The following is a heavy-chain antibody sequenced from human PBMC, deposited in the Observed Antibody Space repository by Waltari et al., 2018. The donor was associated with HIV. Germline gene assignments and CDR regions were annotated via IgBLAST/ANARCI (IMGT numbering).Heavy chain of an antibody. J-gene: IGHJ6*02. CDR3: AKEGATLTTSAYFYYYGMDV. CDR2: MRYDGTNK. Sequence: QVQLVESGGGVVQPGGSLRLSCAASGFTFTGYDIHWVAFMRYDGTNKYYADSVKGRFTISRDNSKNSLYLQMNSLRAEDTALYYCAKEGATLTTSAYFYYYGMDVWGQGTTVTVSS. CDR1: GFTFTGYD. D-gene: IGHD4-4*01. V-gene: IGHV3-30*02.